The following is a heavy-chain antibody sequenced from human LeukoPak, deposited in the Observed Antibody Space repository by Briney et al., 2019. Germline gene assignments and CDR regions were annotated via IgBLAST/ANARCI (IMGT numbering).Heavy chain of an antibody. CDR3: ARGTTTVVTGFDY. V-gene: IGHV4-59*01. D-gene: IGHD4-23*01. J-gene: IGHJ4*02. Sequence: PSETLSLTCTVSGGSISSYYWSWIRQPPGKGLVWIGYIYYSGSTNYNPSLKSRVTISVDTSKNQFSLKLSSVTAADTAVYYCARGTTTVVTGFDYWGQGTLVTVSS. CDR2: IYYSGST. CDR1: GGSISSYY.